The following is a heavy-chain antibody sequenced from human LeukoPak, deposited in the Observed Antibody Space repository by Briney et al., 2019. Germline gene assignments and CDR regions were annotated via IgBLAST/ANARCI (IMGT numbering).Heavy chain of an antibody. V-gene: IGHV3-23*01. J-gene: IGHJ4*02. CDR1: GFTFSSYA. CDR3: AQIPFRSGDYHFDY. Sequence: GGSLRLSCAASGFTFSSYAMSWVRQTPGKGLEWVSTISSSGASTYYADSVKGRFTVSRDNSKNTLHLQMKSLRAADTAVYYCAQIPFRSGDYHFDYWGQGTLLTVSS. D-gene: IGHD3-3*01. CDR2: ISSSGAST.